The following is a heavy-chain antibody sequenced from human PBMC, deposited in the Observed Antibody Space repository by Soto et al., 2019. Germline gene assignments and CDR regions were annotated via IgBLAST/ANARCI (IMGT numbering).Heavy chain of an antibody. J-gene: IGHJ4*02. CDR2: ISYDGSNK. V-gene: IGHV3-30-3*01. CDR1: GFTFSSYA. Sequence: QVQLVESGGGVVQPGRSLRLSCAASGFTFSSYAMHWVRQAPGKGLEWVAVISYDGSNKYYADSVKGRFTISRDNSKNAMVLQMNSLRRGETAVHYCTNGDTLRVPQFGHWGQGTLVTVSS. CDR3: TNGDTLRVPQFGH. D-gene: IGHD5-18*01.